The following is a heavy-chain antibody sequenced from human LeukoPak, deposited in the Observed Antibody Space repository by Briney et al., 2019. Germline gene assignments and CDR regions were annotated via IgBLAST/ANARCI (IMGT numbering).Heavy chain of an antibody. CDR1: GFTFSSYW. V-gene: IGHV3-74*01. CDR3: ARGLSSGWPFDY. Sequence: GGSLRLSCAASGFTFSSYWMRWVRQAPGKGLVWVSRINSDGSSTSYADSVKGRFTISRDNAKNTLYLQMNSLRAEDTAVYYCARGLSSGWPFDYWGQGTLVTVSS. CDR2: INSDGSST. J-gene: IGHJ4*02. D-gene: IGHD6-19*01.